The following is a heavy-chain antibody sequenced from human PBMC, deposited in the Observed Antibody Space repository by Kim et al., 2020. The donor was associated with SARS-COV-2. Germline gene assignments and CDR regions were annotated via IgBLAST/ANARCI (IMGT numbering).Heavy chain of an antibody. CDR1: GGSISSGGYY. D-gene: IGHD3-16*02. CDR2: IYNSGST. V-gene: IGHV4-31*03. CDR3: ARADMITFGGVIGHFDY. Sequence: SETLSLTCTVSGGSISSGGYYWSWIRQHPGKGLDWIGYIYNSGSTYDNPSLKSRVTISVDTSKNQFSLKLSSVTAADTAVYYCARADMITFGGVIGHFDYWGQGTLVTVSS. J-gene: IGHJ4*02.